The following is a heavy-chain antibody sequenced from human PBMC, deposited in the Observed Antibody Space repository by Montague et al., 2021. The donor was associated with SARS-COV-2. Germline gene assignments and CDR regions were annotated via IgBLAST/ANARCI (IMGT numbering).Heavy chain of an antibody. Sequence: SETLSLTCTVSGASITSSFWTWVRQPPGKGLEWIGYIYYGGSTNHTPSLKSRVTISVDASKNQFSLKLSSVTAADTAVYYCAREAFGGVIDHWGQGTLVTVSS. CDR3: AREAFGGVIDH. D-gene: IGHD3-16*01. J-gene: IGHJ4*02. CDR2: IYYGGST. CDR1: GASITSSF. V-gene: IGHV4-59*01.